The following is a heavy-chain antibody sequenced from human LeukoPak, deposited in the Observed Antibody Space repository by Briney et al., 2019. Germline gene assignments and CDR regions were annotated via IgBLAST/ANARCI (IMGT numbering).Heavy chain of an antibody. CDR3: ARDWGRDSSGYYLFTFDY. D-gene: IGHD3-22*01. V-gene: IGHV3-7*01. J-gene: IGHJ4*02. CDR2: IKQDGSKK. Sequence: GGSLRLSCVASGFPFSSYWMTWVRQAPGKGLEWVANIKQDGSKKSYVDSVKGRFTISRDNAKNSLYLQMNSPRAEDTAVYYCARDWGRDSSGYYLFTFDYWGQGTLVTVSS. CDR1: GFPFSSYW.